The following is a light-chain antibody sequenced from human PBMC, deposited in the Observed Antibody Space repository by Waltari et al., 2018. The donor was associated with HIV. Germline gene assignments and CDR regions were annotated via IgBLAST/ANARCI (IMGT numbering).Light chain of an antibody. Sequence: QSVLTQPPSASGTPGQRVTISCSGGSSNIGANIVNWYQLLPGRAPRLLIYATNQRPSGVPSRFSGSKSGTSASLAISGLQSEDEGDYYCATWDNGLNGRHVFGTGTQVTV. J-gene: IGLJ1*01. CDR2: ATN. CDR3: ATWDNGLNGRHV. V-gene: IGLV1-44*01. CDR1: SSNIGANI.